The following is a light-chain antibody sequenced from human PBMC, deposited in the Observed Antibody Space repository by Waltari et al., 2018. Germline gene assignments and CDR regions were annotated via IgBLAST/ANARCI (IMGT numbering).Light chain of an antibody. Sequence: QSALTQPASVSGSLGQSITISCTGTNSDVGSYNVVSWHQQHPGKAPKLLLYGVTKRPSGGSARFSGSKSGSTASMTISGLQAEDEADYYCSSYAGDNIVVFGGGTRLTVV. J-gene: IGLJ2*01. CDR1: NSDVGSYNV. V-gene: IGLV2-23*02. CDR3: SSYAGDNIVV. CDR2: GVT.